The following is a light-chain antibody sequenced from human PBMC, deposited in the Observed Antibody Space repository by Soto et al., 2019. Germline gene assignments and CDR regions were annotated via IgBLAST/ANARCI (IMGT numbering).Light chain of an antibody. J-gene: IGLJ1*01. CDR2: GSS. V-gene: IGLV1-40*01. CDR1: SSNIGAGYD. Sequence: QSVLTQPPSVSGAPGQRVTISCAGTSSNIGAGYDIHWYQQFPGTAPKLLIYGSSNRPSGVPDRFSVSKSGTSASLAITGLQAEDEADYYCQSYATSLSAYVFGTGTKVTVL. CDR3: QSYATSLSAYV.